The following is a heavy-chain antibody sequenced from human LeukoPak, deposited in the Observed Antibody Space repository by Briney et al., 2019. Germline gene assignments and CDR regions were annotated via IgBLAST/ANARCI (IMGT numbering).Heavy chain of an antibody. J-gene: IGHJ3*02. V-gene: IGHV3-30-3*01. CDR1: GFTFSSYA. CDR3: ARIYKHQLLMSSAFDI. CDR2: ISYDGSNK. Sequence: PGRSLRLSCAASGFTFSSYAMHWVRQAPGKGLEWVAVISYDGSNKYYADSVKGRFTISRDNSKNSLYLQMNSLRAEDTAVYYCARIYKHQLLMSSAFDIWGQGTMVTVSS. D-gene: IGHD6-13*01.